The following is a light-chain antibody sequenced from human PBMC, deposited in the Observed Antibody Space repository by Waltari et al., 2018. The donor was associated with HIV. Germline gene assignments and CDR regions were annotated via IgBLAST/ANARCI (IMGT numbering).Light chain of an antibody. CDR1: QGISSY. CDR3: QQFNTFSPIT. CDR2: SAS. V-gene: IGKV1-9*01. J-gene: IGKJ5*01. Sequence: DIQLTQSPSFLSASVGDRVTITCRASQGISSYLAWYQQKPGKAPNLLIHSASTLQSGVPSRFSGSGSGTEFTLTINSLQPEDFATYYCQQFNTFSPITFGQGTRLEIK.